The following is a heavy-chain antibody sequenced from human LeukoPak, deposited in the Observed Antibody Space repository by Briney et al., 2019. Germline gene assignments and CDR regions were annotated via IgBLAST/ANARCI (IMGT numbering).Heavy chain of an antibody. V-gene: IGHV3-20*04. D-gene: IGHD1-26*01. CDR3: ARRIVGATNWFDP. CDR1: GFIFDDYG. CDR2: INWNGGST. Sequence: GGSLRLSCAASGFIFDDYGMSWVRQAPGKGLEWVSGINWNGGSTGYADSVKGRFTISRDNAKNSLYLQMSSLRAEDTALYYCARRIVGATNWFDPWGQGTLVTVSS. J-gene: IGHJ5*02.